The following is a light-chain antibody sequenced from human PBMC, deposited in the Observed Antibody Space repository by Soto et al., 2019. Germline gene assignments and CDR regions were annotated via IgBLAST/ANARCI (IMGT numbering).Light chain of an antibody. V-gene: IGKV3-20*01. CDR2: GAS. J-gene: IGKJ5*01. Sequence: VLTQSPCTLSLSPGESAPLSCRASQTVSITYLTWYQQKPGQAPRLLIFGASKRATGIPDRFSGSGSGRDFTLTISGLEPEDFAVYYCQQYGSSPLISLGQGTRLEI. CDR3: QQYGSSPLIS. CDR1: QTVSITY.